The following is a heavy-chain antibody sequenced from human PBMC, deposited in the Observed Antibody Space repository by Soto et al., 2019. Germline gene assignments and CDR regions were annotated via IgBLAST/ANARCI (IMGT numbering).Heavy chain of an antibody. CDR1: GCSISSSSSY. J-gene: IGHJ6*02. CDR2: IYYSGST. D-gene: IGHD4-17*01. CDR3: ARSLTTVVTMDA. Sequence: SDTLSLTCTVSGCSISSSSSYWGWIRQPPGKGLEWIGSIYYSGSTYYNPSLKSRVTISVDTSKNQFSLKLSSVTAADTAVYYCARSLTTVVTMDAWGQGTTVS. V-gene: IGHV4-39*01.